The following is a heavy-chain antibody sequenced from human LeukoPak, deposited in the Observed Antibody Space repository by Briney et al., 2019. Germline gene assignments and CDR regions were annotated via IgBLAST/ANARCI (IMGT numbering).Heavy chain of an antibody. CDR3: ASGQYYYDSSGYSHFDY. CDR1: GFTFSRYG. D-gene: IGHD3-22*01. Sequence: GRSLRLSCAASGFTFSRYGMHWVRQAPGKGLEWVAVISYDGSNKYYADSVKGRLTISRDNSKNTLYLQMNSLRAEDTAVYYCASGQYYYDSSGYSHFDYWGQGTLVTVSS. V-gene: IGHV3-30*03. J-gene: IGHJ4*02. CDR2: ISYDGSNK.